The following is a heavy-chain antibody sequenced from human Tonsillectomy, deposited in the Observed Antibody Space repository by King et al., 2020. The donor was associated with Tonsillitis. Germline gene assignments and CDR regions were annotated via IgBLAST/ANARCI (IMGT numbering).Heavy chain of an antibody. CDR3: AKDSGSGWQFDY. CDR1: GFTFSSYA. D-gene: IGHD6-19*01. J-gene: IGHJ4*02. V-gene: IGHV3-23*04. CDR2: ISSSGGST. Sequence: QLVQSGGGLVQPGGSLRLSCAASGFTFSSYAMSWVRQAPGKGLEWVSLISSSGGSTYYADSVKGRFTISRDNSKNTLYLQMNSLGAEDTAVYYCAKDSGSGWQFDYWGQGTLVTVSS.